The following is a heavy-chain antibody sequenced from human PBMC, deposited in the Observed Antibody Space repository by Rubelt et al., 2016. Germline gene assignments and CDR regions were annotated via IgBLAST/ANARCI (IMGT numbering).Heavy chain of an antibody. V-gene: IGHV3-66*03. CDR1: GFTVSNNY. CDR3: AREAVDTTMVTEEYFEY. Sequence: EVQLVESGGGLIQPGGSLRLSCAASGFTVSNNYISWVRQAPGKGLEWVSGIYSGGSTFFADSVKGRFTIARDISKNTVYLQMNTLRVEDTAVYYRAREAVDTTMVTEEYFEYWGQGTLVTVSS. CDR2: IYSGGST. J-gene: IGHJ4*02. D-gene: IGHD5-18*01.